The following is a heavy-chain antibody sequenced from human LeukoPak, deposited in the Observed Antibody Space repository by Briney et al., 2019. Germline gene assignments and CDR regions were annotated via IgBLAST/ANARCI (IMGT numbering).Heavy chain of an antibody. CDR3: ATKVVTDAFDI. CDR2: IIPIFGTA. D-gene: IGHD3-22*01. J-gene: IGHJ3*02. Sequence: ASVKVSCKASGGTFSSYAISWVRQAPGQGLEWMGGIIPIFGTANYAQKFQGRVTITADKSTSTAYMELSSLRAEDTAVYYCATKVVTDAFDIWGQGTMVTVSS. V-gene: IGHV1-69*06. CDR1: GGTFSSYA.